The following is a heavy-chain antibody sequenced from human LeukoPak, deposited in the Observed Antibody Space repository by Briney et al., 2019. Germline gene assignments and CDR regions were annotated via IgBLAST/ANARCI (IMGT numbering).Heavy chain of an antibody. CDR1: GGSISSYY. V-gene: IGHV4-4*07. CDR2: IYTSGST. J-gene: IGHJ3*02. D-gene: IGHD2-15*01. Sequence: PSETLSLTCTVSGGSISSYYWSWIRQPAGKGLEWIGRIYTSGSTNYNPSLKSRVTMSVDTSKNQFSLKLSSVTAADTAMYYCAREPPRRNIVVVVAATVEAFDIWGQGTMVTVSS. CDR3: AREPPRRNIVVVVAATVEAFDI.